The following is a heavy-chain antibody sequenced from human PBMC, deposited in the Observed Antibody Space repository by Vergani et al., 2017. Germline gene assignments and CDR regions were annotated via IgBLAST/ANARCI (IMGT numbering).Heavy chain of an antibody. V-gene: IGHV4-30-2*01. Sequence: QLQLQESGSGLVKPSQTLSLTCAVSGGSISSGGYSWSWIRQPPGKGLEWIGYIYHIGSTYYTPSLKSRVTISVDRSKNQISLKLSSVTAADTAVYYCAGTTVTLPPDAFDIWGQGTMVTVSS. J-gene: IGHJ3*02. CDR3: AGTTVTLPPDAFDI. D-gene: IGHD4-17*01. CDR2: IYHIGST. CDR1: GGSISSGGYS.